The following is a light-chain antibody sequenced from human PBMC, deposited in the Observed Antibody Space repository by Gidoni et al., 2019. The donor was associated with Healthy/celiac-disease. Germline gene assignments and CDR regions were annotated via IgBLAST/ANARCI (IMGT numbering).Light chain of an antibody. CDR3: SSYTSSSTLEV. CDR1: SSDVGGYNY. J-gene: IGLJ3*02. Sequence: QPALTQPAPVSGSPGQSITLSGTGTSSDVGGYNYVSWYQQHPAKAPKLMIYEVSNRPSGVSNRFSGSKSGNTASLTISGLRAEDEADYYCSSYTSSSTLEVFGGGTKLTVL. CDR2: EVS. V-gene: IGLV2-14*01.